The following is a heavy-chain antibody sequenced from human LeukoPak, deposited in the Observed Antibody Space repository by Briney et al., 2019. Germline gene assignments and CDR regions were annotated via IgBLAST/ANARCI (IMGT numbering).Heavy chain of an antibody. J-gene: IGHJ6*02. CDR1: GGSISSYS. Sequence: SETLSLTCTVSGGSISSYSWSWIRQPPGKGLEWIGYIYYSGSTNYNPSLKSRVTISVDTSNNQFSLKLSSVTAADTAVYYCARDRTTHQRNGMDVWGQGTTVTVSS. D-gene: IGHD2-2*01. CDR3: ARDRTTHQRNGMDV. CDR2: IYYSGST. V-gene: IGHV4-59*01.